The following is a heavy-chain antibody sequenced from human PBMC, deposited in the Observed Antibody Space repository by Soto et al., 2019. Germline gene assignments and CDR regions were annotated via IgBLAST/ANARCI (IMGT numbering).Heavy chain of an antibody. D-gene: IGHD3-3*01. V-gene: IGHV4-61*01. Sequence: SETLSLTCTVSGGSVSSGSYYWSWIRQPPGKGLEWIGYIYYSGSTYYNPSLKSRVTISVDTSKNQFSLKLSSVTAADTAVYYCARVSDDFWSGSHFHGFDIWGQGTMVTVSS. CDR1: GGSVSSGSYY. J-gene: IGHJ3*02. CDR3: ARVSDDFWSGSHFHGFDI. CDR2: IYYSGST.